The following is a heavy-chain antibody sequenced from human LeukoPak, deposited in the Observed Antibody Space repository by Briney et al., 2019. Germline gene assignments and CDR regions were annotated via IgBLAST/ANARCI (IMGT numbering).Heavy chain of an antibody. V-gene: IGHV3-53*01. D-gene: IGHD3-16*01. CDR1: GFTFSSHF. CDR3: AKDDNYIRFLS. Sequence: GGSLRLSCAASGFTFSSHFMHWVRQVPGGGLAWVSIIYSGDNTYYAVSVKGRFTISRDNSKNTLYLQMNSLRAEDTAVYYCAKDDNYIRFLSWGQGTLVTVSS. CDR2: IYSGDNT. J-gene: IGHJ5*02.